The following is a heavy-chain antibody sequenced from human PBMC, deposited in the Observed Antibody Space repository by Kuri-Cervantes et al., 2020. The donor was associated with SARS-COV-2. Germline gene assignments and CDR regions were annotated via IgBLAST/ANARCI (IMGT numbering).Heavy chain of an antibody. CDR2: VYYTGNA. Sequence: SETLSLTCTLSGGFFSSHPWSWIRQPPGKEPVWIGHVYYTGNANYHPSLKSRVTMSVDTSKNQFSLKLSSVTAADTAVYYCAKGVVNFDYWGQGTLVTVSS. CDR1: GGFFSSHP. V-gene: IGHV4-59*11. CDR3: AKGVVNFDY. J-gene: IGHJ4*02. D-gene: IGHD2-2*01.